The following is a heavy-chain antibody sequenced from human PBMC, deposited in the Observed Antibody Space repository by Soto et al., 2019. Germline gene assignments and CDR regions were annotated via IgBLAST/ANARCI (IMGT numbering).Heavy chain of an antibody. D-gene: IGHD3-22*01. J-gene: IGHJ5*02. CDR2: ISAYNGNT. CDR1: GYTFTSYG. V-gene: IGHV1-18*01. Sequence: GASVKVSCKASGYTFTSYGISWVRQAPGQGLEWMGWISAYNGNTNYAQKLQGRVTMTTDTSTSTAYMELRSLRSDDTAVYYCAREFASLELRYSMIVVHNWFDPWGQGTLVTVSS. CDR3: AREFASLELRYSMIVVHNWFDP.